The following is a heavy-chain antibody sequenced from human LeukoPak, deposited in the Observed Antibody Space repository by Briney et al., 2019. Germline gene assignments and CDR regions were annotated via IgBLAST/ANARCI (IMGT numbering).Heavy chain of an antibody. V-gene: IGHV3-48*04. CDR1: GFTFNIYW. J-gene: IGHJ4*02. Sequence: PGGSLRPSCAASGFTFNIYWMSWVRQAPGRGLEWVSYISGSGSTIDYADSVKGRFTTSRDNAKNSLFLQMNSLRAEDTAVYYCAREGRRLKLSTFDYWGQGTLVTVSS. CDR3: AREGRRLKLSTFDY. CDR2: ISGSGSTI. D-gene: IGHD3-16*02.